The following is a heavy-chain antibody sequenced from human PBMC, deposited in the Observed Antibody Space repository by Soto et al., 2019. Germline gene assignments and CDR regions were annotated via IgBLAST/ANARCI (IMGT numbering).Heavy chain of an antibody. D-gene: IGHD2-15*01. V-gene: IGHV4-30-4*01. CDR2: IYYSGST. Sequence: SETLSLTCTVSGGSISSGDYYWSWIRQPPGKGLEWIGYIYYSGSTNYNPSLKSRVTISVDTSKNQFSLKLSSVTAADTAVYYCASSQYCSGGSCYRWFDPWGQGTLVTVSS. CDR3: ASSQYCSGGSCYRWFDP. J-gene: IGHJ5*02. CDR1: GGSISSGDYY.